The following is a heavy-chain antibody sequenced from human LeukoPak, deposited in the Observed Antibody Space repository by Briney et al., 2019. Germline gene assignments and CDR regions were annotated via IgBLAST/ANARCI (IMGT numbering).Heavy chain of an antibody. Sequence: SETLSLTCTVSGDSISGYYWNWIRQPPGKGLEWIGFVHYSGSTNYNPFLKSRVTISVDISKNQFSLNQSSVTAADTAVYYCARARGGYGDYGSWFDPWGQGTLVPVSS. J-gene: IGHJ5*02. CDR1: GDSISGYY. V-gene: IGHV4-59*01. CDR3: ARARGGYGDYGSWFDP. D-gene: IGHD4-17*01. CDR2: VHYSGST.